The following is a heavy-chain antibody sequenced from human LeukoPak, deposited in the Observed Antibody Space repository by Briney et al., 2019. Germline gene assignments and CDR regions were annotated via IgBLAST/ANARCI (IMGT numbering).Heavy chain of an antibody. V-gene: IGHV3-48*04. CDR1: GFTFSSYS. CDR3: GRYYYHYMDV. J-gene: IGHJ6*03. CDR2: ISSSSSTI. Sequence: TGGSLRLSCAASGFTFSSYSMLWVRQAPGKGLEWVSYISSSSSTIYYADSVKGRFTVSRDNAKNSLYLQMNSLRAEDTAVYYCGRYYYHYMDVWGKGTTVTVSS.